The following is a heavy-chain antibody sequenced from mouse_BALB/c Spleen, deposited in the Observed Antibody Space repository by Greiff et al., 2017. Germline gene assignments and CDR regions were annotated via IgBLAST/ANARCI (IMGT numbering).Heavy chain of an antibody. CDR2: IRNKANGYTT. D-gene: IGHD2-4*01. CDR3: ARNYYDYDDAMDY. J-gene: IGHJ4*01. CDR1: GFTFTDYY. V-gene: IGHV7-3*02. Sequence: DVKLVESGGGLVQPGGSLRLSCATSGFTFTDYYMSWVRQPPGKALEWLGFIRNKANGYTTEYSASVKGRFTISRDNSQSILYLQMNTLRAEDSATYYCARNYYDYDDAMDYWGQGTSVTVSS.